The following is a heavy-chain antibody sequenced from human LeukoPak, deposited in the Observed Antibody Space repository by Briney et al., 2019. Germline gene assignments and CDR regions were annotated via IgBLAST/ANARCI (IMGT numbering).Heavy chain of an antibody. Sequence: AGGSLRLSCAASGFTFSSYAMSWVRQAPGKGLEWVSAISGSGGSTYYADSVKGRFTISRDNSKNTLYLQMNSLRAEDTAVYYCAKAPVGVGAMYFDYWGQGTLVTVSS. CDR3: AKAPVGVGAMYFDY. CDR2: ISGSGGST. D-gene: IGHD1-26*01. V-gene: IGHV3-23*01. J-gene: IGHJ4*02. CDR1: GFTFSSYA.